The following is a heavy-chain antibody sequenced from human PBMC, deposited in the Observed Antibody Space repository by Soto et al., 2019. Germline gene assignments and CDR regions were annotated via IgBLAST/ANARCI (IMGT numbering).Heavy chain of an antibody. J-gene: IGHJ6*02. CDR2: IYSGGST. D-gene: IGHD1-26*01. CDR1: GFTVSSNY. V-gene: IGHV3-66*01. CDR3: ARDSMSGIYYYYGMDV. Sequence: GGSLRLSCAASGFTVSSNYMSWVRQAPGKGLEWVSVIYSGGSTYYADSVKGRFTISRDNSKNTLYLQMNSLRAEDTAVYYCARDSMSGIYYYYGMDVWGQGTTVTVSS.